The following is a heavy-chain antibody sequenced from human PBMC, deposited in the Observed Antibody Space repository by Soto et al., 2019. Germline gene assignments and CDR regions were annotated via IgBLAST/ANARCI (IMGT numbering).Heavy chain of an antibody. D-gene: IGHD6-19*01. V-gene: IGHV4-59*01. CDR3: ARGISGWSLEHYYYGMDV. Sequence: SETLSLTCTVSGGSIGSYYWNWLRQPRGKGLEWIGYIYYSGSTNYNPSLKSRVTISVDTSKNQFSLKLSSVTAAYTAVYYCARGISGWSLEHYYYGMDVWGQGTTVTVSS. CDR1: GGSIGSYY. J-gene: IGHJ6*02. CDR2: IYYSGST.